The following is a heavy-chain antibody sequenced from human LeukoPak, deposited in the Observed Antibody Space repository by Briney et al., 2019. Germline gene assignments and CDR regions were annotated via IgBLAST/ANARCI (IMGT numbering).Heavy chain of an antibody. J-gene: IGHJ4*02. CDR1: GFNFDDYG. V-gene: IGHV3-20*04. CDR2: INWNGGST. D-gene: IGHD6-19*01. Sequence: GGSLRLSCAASGFNFDDYGMRWVRQAPGKGLEWASGINWNGGSTGYADSVKGRFTISRDNAKNSLYLQMNSLRAEATAVYYCARDGGGWAYVDYWGQGTLVTVSS. CDR3: ARDGGGWAYVDY.